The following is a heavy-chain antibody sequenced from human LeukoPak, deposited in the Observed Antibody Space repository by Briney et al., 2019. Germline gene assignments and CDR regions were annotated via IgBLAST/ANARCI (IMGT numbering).Heavy chain of an antibody. V-gene: IGHV4-34*01. CDR1: GGSFSGYY. CDR2: INHSGST. D-gene: IGHD2-2*01. CDR3: ARHKIGYCSSTSCYPGRYFDY. Sequence: SETLSLTCAVYGGSFSGYYWSWIRQPPGKGLEWIGEINHSGSTNYNPSLKSRVTISVDTSKNQFSLKLSSVTAADTAVYYCARHKIGYCSSTSCYPGRYFDYWGQGTLVAVSS. J-gene: IGHJ4*02.